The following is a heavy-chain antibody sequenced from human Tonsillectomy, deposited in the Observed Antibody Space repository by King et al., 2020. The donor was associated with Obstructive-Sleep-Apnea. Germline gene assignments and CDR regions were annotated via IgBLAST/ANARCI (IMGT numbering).Heavy chain of an antibody. J-gene: IGHJ4*02. Sequence: TLKESGPALVKPTQSLTLTCTFSGFPLSTSGMCVSWIRQPPGKALEWLARIDWDDDKYYSTSLKTRLTISKDTSKNQVVLTMTNMDPVDTATYYCARSGGYSGYGGLYSFDYWGQGTLVTVSS. CDR2: IDWDDDK. CDR3: ARSGGYSGYGGLYSFDY. CDR1: GFPLSTSGMC. D-gene: IGHD5-12*01. V-gene: IGHV2-70*11.